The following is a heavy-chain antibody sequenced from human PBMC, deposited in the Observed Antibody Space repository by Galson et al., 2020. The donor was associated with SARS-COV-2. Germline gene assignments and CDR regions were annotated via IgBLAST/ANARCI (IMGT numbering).Heavy chain of an antibody. V-gene: IGHV4-39*01. CDR1: GGSISSSNYY. D-gene: IGHD2-21*02. CDR3: ARLSSRYGGNSNWFDP. CDR2: ISYTGIT. Sequence: SETLSLTCTVSGGSISSSNYYWGWIRQSPGSGLEWIGTISYTGITYYSASLRSPVTMSVDTSKNQVSLKLTSVIAADTGVFYCARLSSRYGGNSNWFDPWGPGTLVTVSS. J-gene: IGHJ5*02.